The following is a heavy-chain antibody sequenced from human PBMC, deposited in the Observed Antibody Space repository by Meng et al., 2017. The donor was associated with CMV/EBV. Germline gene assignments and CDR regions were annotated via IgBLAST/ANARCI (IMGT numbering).Heavy chain of an antibody. V-gene: IGHV1-69*05. Sequence: TLSGYASSWGRQAPGQGLEWMGGIIPIFGTANYAQKFQGRVTITTDESTSTAYMELSSLRSEDTAVYYCARGGGTIFGVVTNNWFDPWGQGTLVTVSS. D-gene: IGHD3-3*01. J-gene: IGHJ5*02. CDR2: IIPIFGTA. CDR3: ARGGGTIFGVVTNNWFDP. CDR1: TLSGYA.